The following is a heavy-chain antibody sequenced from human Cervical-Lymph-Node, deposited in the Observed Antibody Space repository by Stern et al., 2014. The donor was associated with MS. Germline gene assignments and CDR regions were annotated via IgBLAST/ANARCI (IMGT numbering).Heavy chain of an antibody. CDR1: GYTLTEMS. CDR3: ATHRGRVTYYYGLDV. J-gene: IGHJ6*02. Sequence: QVQLVQSGAEVKKPGASVKVSCKVSGYTLTEMSMHWVRQAPGKGLEWMGGYDPQHGETVYAKKIQGRVTMAEYRSTDTAYMELTSLRSDDTAVYYCATHRGRVTYYYGLDVWGQGTTVTVSS. V-gene: IGHV1-24*01. CDR2: YDPQHGET. D-gene: IGHD2-21*02.